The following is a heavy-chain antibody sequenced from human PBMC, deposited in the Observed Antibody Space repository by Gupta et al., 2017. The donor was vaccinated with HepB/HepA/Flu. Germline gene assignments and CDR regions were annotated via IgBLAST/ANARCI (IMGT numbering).Heavy chain of an antibody. CDR1: GGTFSSYA. J-gene: IGHJ2*01. Sequence: QVQLVQSGAEVKTPGSSVKVSCKASGGTFSSYAISWLRQAPGQALEWMGGIIPIFGTANYAQKFQGRVTITADKSTSTAYMELSSLRSEDTAVYYCARDLTAYCGGDCYSSGGYFDLWGRGTLVTVSS. CDR2: IIPIFGTA. V-gene: IGHV1-69*06. D-gene: IGHD2-21*01. CDR3: ARDLTAYCGGDCYSSGGYFDL.